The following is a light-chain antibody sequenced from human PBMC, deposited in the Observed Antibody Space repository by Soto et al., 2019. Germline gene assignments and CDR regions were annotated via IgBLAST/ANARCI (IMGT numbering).Light chain of an antibody. J-gene: IGKJ1*01. Sequence: DIVLTQSPCTLPLPHRETATFYCRASQSGSSSYLAWYQQKPGQAPRLLIYGASSRATGIPDRFSGSGSGTDFTLTISRLEPEDFAAYYCQQYDSSPRTFGQGTKVDI. CDR3: QQYDSSPRT. V-gene: IGKV3-20*01. CDR1: QSGSSSY. CDR2: GAS.